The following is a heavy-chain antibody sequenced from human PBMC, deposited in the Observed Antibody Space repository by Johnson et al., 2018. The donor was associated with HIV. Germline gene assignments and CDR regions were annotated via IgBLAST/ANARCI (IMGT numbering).Heavy chain of an antibody. Sequence: VQLVESGGGLVQPGRSLRLSCAASGFTVSSNYMSWVRQAPGKGLEWVSVIYSGGSTYYADSVRGRFTISRDNSKNTLYLQMSSLRVEDTAMYYCARDGESQQLPLGDAFDVWGRGTLVTVSS. V-gene: IGHV3-66*01. CDR3: ARDGESQQLPLGDAFDV. CDR2: IYSGGST. D-gene: IGHD6-13*01. CDR1: GFTVSSNY. J-gene: IGHJ3*01.